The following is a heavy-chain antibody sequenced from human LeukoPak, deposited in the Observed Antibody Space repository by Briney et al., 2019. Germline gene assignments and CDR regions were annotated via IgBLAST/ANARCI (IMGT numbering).Heavy chain of an antibody. D-gene: IGHD6-13*01. CDR1: GGSFSGYY. V-gene: IGHV4-34*01. J-gene: IGHJ4*02. Sequence: SETLSLTCAVYGGSFSGYYWSWIRQPPGKGLEWIGEINHSGSTNYNPSLKSRVTISADTSKNQFSLKLSSVTAADTAVYYCARGPAAGTFDYWGQGTLVTVSS. CDR2: INHSGST. CDR3: ARGPAAGTFDY.